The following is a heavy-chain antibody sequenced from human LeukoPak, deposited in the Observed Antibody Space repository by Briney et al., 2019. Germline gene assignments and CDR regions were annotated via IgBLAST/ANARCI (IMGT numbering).Heavy chain of an antibody. CDR2: IYYSGST. Sequence: SETLSLTCTVSVGSISSGGYYWSWIRQHPGKSLEWIGYIYYSGSTYYNPSLKSRVTISVDTSKNQFSLKLSSVTAADTAVYYCARVGVVVPAAILVFDYWGQGTLVTVSS. CDR1: VGSISSGGYY. V-gene: IGHV4-31*03. D-gene: IGHD2-2*02. J-gene: IGHJ4*02. CDR3: ARVGVVVPAAILVFDY.